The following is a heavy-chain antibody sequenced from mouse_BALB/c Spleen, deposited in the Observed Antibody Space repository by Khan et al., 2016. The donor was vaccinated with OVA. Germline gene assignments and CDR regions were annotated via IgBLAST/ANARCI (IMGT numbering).Heavy chain of an antibody. V-gene: IGHV1S41*01. CDR1: GYTFTSYW. J-gene: IGHJ4*01. CDR3: ARENYYGSTCYAMDY. D-gene: IGHD1-1*01. Sequence: DLVKPGASVKLSCKASGYTFTSYWINWIKQRPGQGLEWIGRIAPGSGSTYYNEMFKGKATLTVDTSSSTAYIQLSSLSSEDSAVYFCARENYYGSTCYAMDYWGQGTSVTVSP. CDR2: IAPGSGST.